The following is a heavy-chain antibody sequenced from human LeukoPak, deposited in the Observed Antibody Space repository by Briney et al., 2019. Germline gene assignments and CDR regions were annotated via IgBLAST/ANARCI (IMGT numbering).Heavy chain of an antibody. CDR1: GFTFSRFW. J-gene: IGHJ6*03. CDR2: IWYDGSNK. CDR3: AKNYYDSSGYYLHYYYYYMDV. V-gene: IGHV3-33*07. D-gene: IGHD3-22*01. Sequence: GGSLRLSCAASGFTFSRFWMTWVRQAPGKGLEWVAVIWYDGSNKYYADSVKGRFTISRDNSKNTLYLQMNSLRVEDTAVYYCAKNYYDSSGYYLHYYYYYMDVWGRGTTVTVSS.